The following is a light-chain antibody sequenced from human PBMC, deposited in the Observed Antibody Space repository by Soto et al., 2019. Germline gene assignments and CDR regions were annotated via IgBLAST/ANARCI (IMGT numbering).Light chain of an antibody. CDR1: QSISFW. Sequence: DIQMTQSPSTLSASVGDRVTITCRASQSISFWLAWYQQKPGKAPKVLIYDASSLESGVPSRFSGSGSGTEFTLTISRLQSEDFAVYYCQKYNNWPPGTFGQGTKVDIK. V-gene: IGKV1-5*01. J-gene: IGKJ1*01. CDR3: QKYNNWPPGT. CDR2: DAS.